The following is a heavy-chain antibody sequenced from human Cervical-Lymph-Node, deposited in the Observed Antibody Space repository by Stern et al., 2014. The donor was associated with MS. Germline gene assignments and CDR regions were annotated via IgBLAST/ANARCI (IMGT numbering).Heavy chain of an antibody. Sequence: QVQLVESGPGLVKPSETLSLTCTVSGGSVSSGSYYWSWIRQPPGKGLEWIGYIYYSGSTNYNPSLKSRVTISVDTSKNQFSLKLSSVTAADTAVYYCASNTHYYDSSGYYRKGAFDIWGQGTMVTVSS. CDR1: GGSVSSGSYY. D-gene: IGHD3-22*01. J-gene: IGHJ3*02. CDR2: IYYSGST. V-gene: IGHV4-61*01. CDR3: ASNTHYYDSSGYYRKGAFDI.